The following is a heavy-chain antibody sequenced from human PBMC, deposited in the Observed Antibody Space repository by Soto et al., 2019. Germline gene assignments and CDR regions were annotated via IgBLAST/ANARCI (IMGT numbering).Heavy chain of an antibody. CDR2: IVVGTGTT. D-gene: IGHD2-8*02. J-gene: IGHJ6*02. V-gene: IGHV1-58*01. Sequence: SVKVSCKASGLPLSNSAVQWVRQVRGQRLVCIGRIVVGTGTTDSAQKFQERVTITRDMTTRTAYMELSSLRSEDTAVYHCATNTPGTGGFKSYLYYGMDLWGQGTTVTVSS. CDR1: GLPLSNSA. CDR3: ATNTPGTGGFKSYLYYGMDL.